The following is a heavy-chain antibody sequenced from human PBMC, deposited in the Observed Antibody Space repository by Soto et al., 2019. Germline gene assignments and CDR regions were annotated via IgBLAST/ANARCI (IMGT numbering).Heavy chain of an antibody. J-gene: IGHJ4*02. Sequence: GGSLRLSCAASGFTFSDYYMSWIRQAPGKGMEWVSYISSSGSTIYYADSVKDRFTISRDNAKNSLYLQMNSLRAEDTAVYYCAILGHDDILTGVFDYWGQGTLVTVAS. D-gene: IGHD3-9*01. V-gene: IGHV3-11*01. CDR3: AILGHDDILTGVFDY. CDR1: GFTFSDYY. CDR2: ISSSGSTI.